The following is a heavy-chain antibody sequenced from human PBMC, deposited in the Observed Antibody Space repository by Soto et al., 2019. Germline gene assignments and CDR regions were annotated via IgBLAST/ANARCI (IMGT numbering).Heavy chain of an antibody. V-gene: IGHV4-59*01. CDR1: GGSISSYY. Sequence: SETLSLTCTVSGGSISSYYWSWIRQPPGKGLEWIGYIYYSGSTNYNPSLKSRVTISVDTSKNQFSLKLSSVTAADTAVYYCARDVWGSYRLFDYWGQGTLVTVSS. D-gene: IGHD3-16*02. CDR3: ARDVWGSYRLFDY. J-gene: IGHJ4*02. CDR2: IYYSGST.